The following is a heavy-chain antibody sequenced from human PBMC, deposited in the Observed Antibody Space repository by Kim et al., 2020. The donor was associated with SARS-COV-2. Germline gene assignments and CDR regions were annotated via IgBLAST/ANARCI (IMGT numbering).Heavy chain of an antibody. CDR3: AREVMGAPGN. Sequence: TIYYADSVKGRFTISRDNDKNSLYLQMNSLRDEDTAVYYCAREVMGAPGNWGQGTLVTVSS. CDR2: TI. J-gene: IGHJ4*02. V-gene: IGHV3-48*02. D-gene: IGHD1-26*01.